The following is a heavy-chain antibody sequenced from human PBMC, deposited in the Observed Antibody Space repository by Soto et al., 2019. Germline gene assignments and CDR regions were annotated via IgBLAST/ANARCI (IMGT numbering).Heavy chain of an antibody. Sequence: TGGSLRLSCAASGFTFSSYAMSWVRQAPGQGLEWVSAISGSGGSTYYADSVKGRFTISRDNSKNTLYLQMNSLRAEDTAVYYCAKAYYSNYYYYGMDVWGHGTTVTVSS. J-gene: IGHJ6*02. V-gene: IGHV3-23*01. CDR3: AKAYYSNYYYYGMDV. CDR1: GFTFSSYA. D-gene: IGHD4-4*01. CDR2: ISGSGGST.